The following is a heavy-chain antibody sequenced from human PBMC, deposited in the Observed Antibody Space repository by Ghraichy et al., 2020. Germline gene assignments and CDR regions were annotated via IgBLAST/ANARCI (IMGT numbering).Heavy chain of an antibody. Sequence: SVKVSCKASGGTFSSYAISWVRQAPGQGLECMGGIIPIFGTANYAQKFQGRVTITADKSTSTAYMELSSLRSEDTAVYYCARLLGGSYYDVHFDYWGQGTLVTVSS. CDR3: ARLLGGSYYDVHFDY. V-gene: IGHV1-69*06. CDR2: IIPIFGTA. CDR1: GGTFSSYA. J-gene: IGHJ4*02. D-gene: IGHD1-26*01.